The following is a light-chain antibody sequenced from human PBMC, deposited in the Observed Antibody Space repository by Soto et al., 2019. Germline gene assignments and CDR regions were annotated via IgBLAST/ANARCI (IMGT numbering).Light chain of an antibody. CDR1: QSVSSN. V-gene: IGKV3-20*01. CDR2: GAS. CDR3: QQYGSSPPGVT. J-gene: IGKJ5*01. Sequence: EIVLTQSPGTLSVSPGERATLSCRASQSVSSNLAWYQQKPGQAPRLLIYGASSRATGIPDRFSGSGSGTDFTLTISRLEPEDFAVYYCQQYGSSPPGVTFGQGTRLEIK.